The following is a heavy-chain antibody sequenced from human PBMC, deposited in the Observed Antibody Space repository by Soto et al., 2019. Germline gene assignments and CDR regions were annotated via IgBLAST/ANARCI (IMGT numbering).Heavy chain of an antibody. CDR1: GFTFSGSA. J-gene: IGHJ4*02. CDR2: IRSKAYSCAP. D-gene: IGHD1-26*01. Sequence: EVQLVESGGGLVQPGGSLKLSCAASGFTFSGSAMHWVRQASGKGLEWVGRIRSKAYSCAPAFAASVKGRFTIFRDYSKTTAYLQMNSLKTDHTAVYSCTRPPHPWELAAFGYWGQGTLVTVSS. V-gene: IGHV3-73*02. CDR3: TRPPHPWELAAFGY.